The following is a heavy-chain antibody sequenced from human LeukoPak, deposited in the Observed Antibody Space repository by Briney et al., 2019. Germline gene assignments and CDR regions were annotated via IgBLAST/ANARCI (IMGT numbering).Heavy chain of an antibody. CDR3: ARDRGDPDYYFDQ. Sequence: GRSLRRSCAASGFTFSSYGIHWVRQAPGKGLEWVAVVWYDGSEKYYADSVKGRFTISRDNSKNTLYLQMNSLRAEYTAIYYCARDRGDPDYYFDQWGQGTLVTVSS. J-gene: IGHJ4*02. V-gene: IGHV3-33*01. CDR2: VWYDGSEK. CDR1: GFTFSSYG. D-gene: IGHD7-27*01.